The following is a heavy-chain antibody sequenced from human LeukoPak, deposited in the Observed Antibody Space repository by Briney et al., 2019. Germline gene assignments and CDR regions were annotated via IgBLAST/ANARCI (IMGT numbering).Heavy chain of an antibody. CDR2: IYSGGST. D-gene: IGHD6-13*01. CDR1: GFTVSSNY. Sequence: GGSLRLSCAASGFTVSSNYMSWVRQAPGKGLEWVSVIYSGGSTYYAGSVKGRFTISRDNSKNTLYLQMNSLRAEDTAVYYCARIREQQYFDYWGQGTLVTVSS. J-gene: IGHJ4*02. V-gene: IGHV3-53*01. CDR3: ARIREQQYFDY.